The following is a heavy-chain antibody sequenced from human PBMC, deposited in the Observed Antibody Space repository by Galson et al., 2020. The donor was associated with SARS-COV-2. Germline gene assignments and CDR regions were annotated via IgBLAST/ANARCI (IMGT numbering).Heavy chain of an antibody. J-gene: IGHJ3*02. CDR2: ISYDGSNK. CDR3: AREKELAVAGQYRNARDI. D-gene: IGHD6-19*01. V-gene: IGHV3-30*04. CDR1: GFTFSDYA. Sequence: QAGGSLRLSCAASGFTFSDYAIHWVRQAPGKGLEWVGVISYDGSNKLYADSLKGRFTISRDISNNTLHLQMDSLRPEDTAIYYCAREKELAVAGQYRNARDIWGQGTMVTVSS.